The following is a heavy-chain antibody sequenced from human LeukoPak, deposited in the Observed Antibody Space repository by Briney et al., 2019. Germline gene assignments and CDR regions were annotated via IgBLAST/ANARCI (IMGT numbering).Heavy chain of an antibody. V-gene: IGHV1-8*03. D-gene: IGHD3-10*01. CDR2: MNPNSGNT. J-gene: IGHJ4*02. Sequence: ASVKVSCKASGGTFSSYAISWVRQAPGQGLEWMGWMNPNSGNTGYAQKFQGRVTITRDTSASTAYMELSSLRSEDTAVYYCGFGELSTLSFDYWGQGTLVTVSS. CDR1: GGTFSSYA. CDR3: GFGELSTLSFDY.